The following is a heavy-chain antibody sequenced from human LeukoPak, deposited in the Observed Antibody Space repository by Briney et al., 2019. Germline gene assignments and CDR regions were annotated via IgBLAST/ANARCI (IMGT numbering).Heavy chain of an antibody. J-gene: IGHJ5*02. CDR3: ARDAAPYYYASGIFRKNNWFDP. CDR1: GGSFSGYY. V-gene: IGHV4-34*01. Sequence: SETLSLTCAVYGGSFSGYYWSWIRQPPGKGLEWIGEINHSGSTNYNPSLKSRVTISVDTSKNQFSLKLSSVTAADTAVYYCARDAAPYYYASGIFRKNNWFDPWGQGTLVTVSS. D-gene: IGHD3-10*01. CDR2: INHSGST.